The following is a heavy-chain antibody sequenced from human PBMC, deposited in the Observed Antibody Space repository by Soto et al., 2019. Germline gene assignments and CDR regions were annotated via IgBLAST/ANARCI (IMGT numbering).Heavy chain of an antibody. CDR2: IYYSGST. Sequence: SETLSLTCTVSGDSISSSTYFWGWVRQPPGKGLEWIGSIYYSGSTYYNPSLKSRVTISVDTSKNHFSLKLSSVTAADTAVYYCARWGDTSALYYFDSWGRGSLVTVSS. D-gene: IGHD3-22*01. CDR1: GDSISSSTYF. CDR3: ARWGDTSALYYFDS. V-gene: IGHV4-39*02. J-gene: IGHJ4*02.